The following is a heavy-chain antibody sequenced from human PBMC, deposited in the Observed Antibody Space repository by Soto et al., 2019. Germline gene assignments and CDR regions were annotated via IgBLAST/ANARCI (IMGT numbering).Heavy chain of an antibody. Sequence: QVQLVQSGAEVKKPGASVKVSCKASGYTFTTYAITWVRQAPGQGLEWMGWINVYNTNTNYAQKLQGRVTMTTDTSPSTAYMELRSLRSDDTAVYYCARGGSGSYWVGWFDPWGQGTLVTVSS. D-gene: IGHD3-10*01. J-gene: IGHJ5*02. CDR2: INVYNTNT. CDR3: ARGGSGSYWVGWFDP. CDR1: GYTFTTYA. V-gene: IGHV1-18*01.